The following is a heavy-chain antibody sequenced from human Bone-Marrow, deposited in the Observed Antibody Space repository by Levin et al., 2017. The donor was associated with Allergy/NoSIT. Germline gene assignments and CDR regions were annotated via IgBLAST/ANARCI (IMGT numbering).Heavy chain of an antibody. D-gene: IGHD2-15*01. Sequence: SQTLSLTCTVSGGSISSGDYYWSWLRQPPGEGLEWIGYIYYSGTTYYNPSLKSRVSISVDTSKNQFSLKLSSVTAADTAVYYCARTYCRGGTCYAFDIWGQGTMVTVSS. V-gene: IGHV4-30-4*01. CDR1: GGSISSGDYY. J-gene: IGHJ3*02. CDR2: IYYSGTT. CDR3: ARTYCRGGTCYAFDI.